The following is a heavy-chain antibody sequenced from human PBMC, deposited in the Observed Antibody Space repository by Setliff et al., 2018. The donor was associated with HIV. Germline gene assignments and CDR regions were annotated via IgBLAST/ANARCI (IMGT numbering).Heavy chain of an antibody. CDR2: IFHSGTT. D-gene: IGHD6-19*01. J-gene: IGHJ4*02. CDR3: ARRSGWSEDY. V-gene: IGHV4-38-2*02. CDR1: GYSISSGYY. Sequence: SETLSLTCTVSGYSISSGYYWGFIRQPPGKGLEWIGSIFHSGTTYYNPSLKSRVTISVDTSKNQFSLKLSSVTAADTAVYYCARRSGWSEDYWGQGTLVTVSS.